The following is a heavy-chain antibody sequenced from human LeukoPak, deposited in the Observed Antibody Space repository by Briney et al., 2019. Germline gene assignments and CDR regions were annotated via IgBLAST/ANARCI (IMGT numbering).Heavy chain of an antibody. CDR2: INSDGSWT. J-gene: IGHJ4*02. Sequence: GGSLRLSCAASGTYWMHWVRQAPGKGLVWVSHINSDGSWTGYADSVKGRFTISRDNSKNTLYLQMNSLRAEDTAVYYCARPDYGDYVAFDYWGQGTLVTVSS. CDR3: ARPDYGDYVAFDY. CDR1: GTYW. V-gene: IGHV3-74*01. D-gene: IGHD4-17*01.